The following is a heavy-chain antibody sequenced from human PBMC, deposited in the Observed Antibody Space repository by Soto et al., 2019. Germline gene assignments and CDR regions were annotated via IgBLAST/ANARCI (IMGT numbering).Heavy chain of an antibody. CDR2: IYYSGST. D-gene: IGHD4-4*01. CDR1: GGSISSGDYY. J-gene: IGHJ4*02. V-gene: IGHV4-30-4*01. Sequence: SETLSLTCTVSGGSISSGDYYRSWIRQPPGKGLEWIGYIYYSGSTYYNPSLKSRVTISVDTSKNQFSLKLSSVTAADTAVYYCARGRDYSLFAYWGQGTLVTVSS. CDR3: ARGRDYSLFAY.